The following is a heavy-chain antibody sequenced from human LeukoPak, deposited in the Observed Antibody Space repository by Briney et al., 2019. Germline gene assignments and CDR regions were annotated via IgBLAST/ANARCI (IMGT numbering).Heavy chain of an antibody. D-gene: IGHD3-10*01. Sequence: SETLSLTCTVSGGSIRSYYWSWIRQPPGKGLEWIGYVHYSRGTNYNPSLKSRVTISVDTSKNQFSLKLSSVTAADAAVYYCARTYYGSGSLYYYYYYMDVWGKGTTVTVSS. CDR2: VHYSRGT. V-gene: IGHV4-59*01. CDR3: ARTYYGSGSLYYYYYYMDV. CDR1: GGSIRSYY. J-gene: IGHJ6*03.